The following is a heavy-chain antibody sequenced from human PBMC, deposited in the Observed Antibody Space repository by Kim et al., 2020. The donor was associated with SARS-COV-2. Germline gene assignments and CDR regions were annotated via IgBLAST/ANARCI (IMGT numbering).Heavy chain of an antibody. V-gene: IGHV1-18*01. D-gene: IGHD3-10*01. CDR3: ARDPGYYGSGSYYFSFYY. J-gene: IGHJ4*02. CDR1: GYTFTSYG. Sequence: ASVKVSCKPSGYTFTSYGISWVRQAPGQGLEWMGWISAYNGNTNYAQKLQGRVTMTTDTSTSTAYMELRSLRSDDTAVYYCARDPGYYGSGSYYFSFYYWGQGTLVTVSS. CDR2: ISAYNGNT.